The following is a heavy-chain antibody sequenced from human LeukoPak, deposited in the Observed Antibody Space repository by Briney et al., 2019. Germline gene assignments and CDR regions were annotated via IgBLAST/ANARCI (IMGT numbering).Heavy chain of an antibody. CDR3: ARSYGEEVFDY. V-gene: IGHV4-59*01. CDR2: IYYSGST. J-gene: IGHJ4*02. CDR1: GDSISTSY. Sequence: SETLSLTCSVSGDSISTSYWSWIRQSPGKGLEWIGYIYYSGSTNYNPSLKSQITISIDRSKMQFSLNLSSVTAADTAVYFCARSYGEEVFDYWGQGTLVTVSS. D-gene: IGHD4-17*01.